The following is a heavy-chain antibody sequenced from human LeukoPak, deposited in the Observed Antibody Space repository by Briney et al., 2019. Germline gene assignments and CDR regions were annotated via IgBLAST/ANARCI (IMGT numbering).Heavy chain of an antibody. J-gene: IGHJ6*03. D-gene: IGHD3/OR15-3a*01. CDR1: GGSNTAYY. CDR2: ISGRGST. V-gene: IGHV4-4*07. CDR3: ARDGLDNFYYYMDV. Sequence: PSETLTLTCTVCGGSNTAYYWSWIRQPAGKGLEWIGRISGRGSTSYNPSLRSRVTMSVDTSKDQFSLKLSSVTAADTAVYYCARDGLDNFYYYMDVWGKGTTVTVSS.